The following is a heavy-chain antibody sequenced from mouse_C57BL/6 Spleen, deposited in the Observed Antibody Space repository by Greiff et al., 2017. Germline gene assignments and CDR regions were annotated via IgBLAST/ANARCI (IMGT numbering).Heavy chain of an antibody. Sequence: VQLQQSGAELVKPGASVKMSCKASGYTFTSYWITWVKQRPGQGLEWIGDIYPGSGSTNYNEKFKSKATLTVDTSSSTAYMQLSSLTSEDSAVYYCARSKLGREWFAYWGQGTLVTVSA. J-gene: IGHJ3*01. V-gene: IGHV1-55*01. CDR3: ARSKLGREWFAY. CDR2: IYPGSGST. D-gene: IGHD4-1*01. CDR1: GYTFTSYW.